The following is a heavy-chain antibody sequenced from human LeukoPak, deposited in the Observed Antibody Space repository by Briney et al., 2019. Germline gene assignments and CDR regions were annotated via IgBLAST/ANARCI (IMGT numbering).Heavy chain of an antibody. D-gene: IGHD3-16*01. V-gene: IGHV3-21*01. J-gene: IGHJ4*02. CDR2: ISSKSTYI. Sequence: GGSLRLSCAASGFTFSGYWMSWLRQAPGKGLEWVSSISSKSTYIDSADSTKGRFTISRDNANNSVFLQMSSLRPEDTAVYYCARRGGLSSGRGFDHWGQGTLVTVSS. CDR1: GFTFSGYW. CDR3: ARRGGLSSGRGFDH.